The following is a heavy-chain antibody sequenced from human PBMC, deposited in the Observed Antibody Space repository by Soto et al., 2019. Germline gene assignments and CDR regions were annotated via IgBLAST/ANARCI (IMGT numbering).Heavy chain of an antibody. CDR2: INPSGGST. V-gene: IGHV1-46*01. D-gene: IGHD3-22*01. J-gene: IGHJ3*02. Sequence: GASVKVSCKASGYTFTSYYMHWVRQAPGQGLEWMGIINPSGGSTSYAQKFQGRVTISRDNSKNTLYLQMNSLRAEDTAVYYCARIRAQPYYDSSGYYPPDAFDIWGQGTMVTVSS. CDR1: GYTFTSYY. CDR3: ARIRAQPYYDSSGYYPPDAFDI.